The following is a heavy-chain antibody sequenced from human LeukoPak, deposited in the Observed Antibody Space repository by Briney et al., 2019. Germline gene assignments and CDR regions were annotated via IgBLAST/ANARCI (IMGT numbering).Heavy chain of an antibody. CDR1: GYTFTSYG. CDR2: IIPIFGPA. J-gene: IGHJ4*02. D-gene: IGHD1-26*01. Sequence: SVKVSCKASGYTFTSYGVSWVRQAPGQGLEWMGGIIPIFGPAKHAHKFQDRVTITADESTSTAYMELRSLRSEDTALYYCATSLIVGTTYFDYWGQGTLVTVSS. V-gene: IGHV1-69*13. CDR3: ATSLIVGTTYFDY.